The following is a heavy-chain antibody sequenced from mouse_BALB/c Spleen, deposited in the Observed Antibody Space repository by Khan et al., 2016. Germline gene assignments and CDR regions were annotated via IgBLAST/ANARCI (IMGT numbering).Heavy chain of an antibody. Sequence: VQLKESGPGLVKPSQSLSLTCTVTGYSITSDYAWNWIRQFPGNKLEWMGYISYSGSTSYNPSLKSRISITRDTSKNQFFLQLNSVTTEDTATXYCARFAGNYPYWYFDVWGAGTTVTVSS. CDR3: ARFAGNYPYWYFDV. V-gene: IGHV3-2*02. J-gene: IGHJ1*01. CDR1: GYSITSDYA. D-gene: IGHD2-1*01. CDR2: ISYSGST.